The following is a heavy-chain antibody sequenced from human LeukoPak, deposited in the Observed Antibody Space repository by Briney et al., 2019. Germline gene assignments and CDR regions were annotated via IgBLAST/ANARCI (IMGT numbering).Heavy chain of an antibody. J-gene: IGHJ4*02. CDR2: ISDGGGRT. CDR3: TKNQILDDTGSWYAY. CDR1: GFTVSSNY. Sequence: PGGSLRLSCAASGFTVSSNYMSWVRQAPGKGLEWVSGISDGGGRTFYAESVKGRFTVSRDNSKNTLYLRMNSLRAEDTAIYYCTKNQILDDTGSWYAYWGQGTLVTVSS. D-gene: IGHD6-13*01. V-gene: IGHV3-23*01.